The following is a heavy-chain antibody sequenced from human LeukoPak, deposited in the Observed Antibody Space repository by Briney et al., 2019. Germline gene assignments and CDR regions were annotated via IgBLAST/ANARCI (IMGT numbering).Heavy chain of an antibody. D-gene: IGHD3-3*01. Sequence: ASVKVSCKASGGTFSSYAISWVRQAPGQGLEWMGRIIPIFGTANYAQKFQGRVTITTDESTSTAYMELSSLRSEDTAVYYCARGRITAFSDAFDIWGQGTMVTVSS. CDR2: IIPIFGTA. CDR1: GGTFSSYA. V-gene: IGHV1-69*05. J-gene: IGHJ3*02. CDR3: ARGRITAFSDAFDI.